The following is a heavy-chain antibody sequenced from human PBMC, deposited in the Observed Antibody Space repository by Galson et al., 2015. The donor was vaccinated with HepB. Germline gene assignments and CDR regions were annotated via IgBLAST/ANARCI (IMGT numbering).Heavy chain of an antibody. CDR1: GYTFTSYA. D-gene: IGHD1-1*01. Sequence: SVKVSCKASGYTFTSYAMHWVRQAPGQRLEWMGWINAGNGNTKYSQKFQGRVTISGDTSASTAYMELSSLRSEDTAVYYCARVAATGNFPYWGQGTLVTVSS. J-gene: IGHJ4*02. CDR3: ARVAATGNFPY. CDR2: INAGNGNT. V-gene: IGHV1-3*01.